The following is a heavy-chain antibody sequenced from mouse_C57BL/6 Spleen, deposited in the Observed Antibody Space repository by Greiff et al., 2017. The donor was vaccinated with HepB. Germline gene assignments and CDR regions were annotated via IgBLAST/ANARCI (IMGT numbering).Heavy chain of an antibody. J-gene: IGHJ1*03. CDR2: INYDGSST. CDR3: ARDLAGDFDV. V-gene: IGHV5-16*01. Sequence: EVMLVESEGGLVQPGSSMKLSCTASGFTFSDYYMAWVRQVPEKGLEWVANINYDGSSTYYLDSLKSRFIISRDNAKNILYLQMSSLKSEDTATYYCARDLAGDFDVWGTGTTVTVSS. CDR1: GFTFSDYY.